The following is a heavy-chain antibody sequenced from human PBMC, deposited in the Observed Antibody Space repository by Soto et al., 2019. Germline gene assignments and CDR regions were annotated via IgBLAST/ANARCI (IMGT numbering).Heavy chain of an antibody. D-gene: IGHD6-6*01. Sequence: RGSLRLACPASGFTFSSYGMNWVRQAPGKGLEWVAVILYDGSEKWFADSVKGRFTISRDNSKNTLYLQMNSLRAEDTAMYYCEKDPEYRTSSLRNYFEYWGQGTLVTVSS. CDR3: EKDPEYRTSSLRNYFEY. CDR2: ILYDGSEK. CDR1: GFTFSSYG. J-gene: IGHJ4*02. V-gene: IGHV3-30*18.